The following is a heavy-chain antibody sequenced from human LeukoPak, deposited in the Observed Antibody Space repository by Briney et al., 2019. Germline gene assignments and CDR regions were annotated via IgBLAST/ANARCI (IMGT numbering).Heavy chain of an antibody. CDR3: ARSRNYYYYYMDV. J-gene: IGHJ6*03. CDR2: IYSGGST. CDR1: GFNFRGQA. V-gene: IGHV3-53*01. D-gene: IGHD5-24*01. Sequence: GGSLRLSCAASGFNFRGQAMSWVRQGPGKGLEWVSVIYSGGSTYYAVSVKGRFTISRDNSKNTPYLQMNSLRAEDTAVYYCARSRNYYYYYMDVWGKGTTVTVSS.